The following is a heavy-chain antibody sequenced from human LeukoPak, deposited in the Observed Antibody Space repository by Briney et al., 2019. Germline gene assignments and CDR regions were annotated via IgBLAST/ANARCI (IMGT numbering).Heavy chain of an antibody. V-gene: IGHV3-7*01. CDR3: LRGDRRDY. J-gene: IGHJ4*02. CDR1: GFTLSSYW. Sequence: PGGSLRLSCAASGFTLSSYWMTWVRQAPGKGLEWVAYIKQDGSEKYYMDSVKGRFTISRDNAKNSLYLQMNSLRVEDTAVYYCLRGDRRDYWGQGTLVTVSS. CDR2: IKQDGSEK.